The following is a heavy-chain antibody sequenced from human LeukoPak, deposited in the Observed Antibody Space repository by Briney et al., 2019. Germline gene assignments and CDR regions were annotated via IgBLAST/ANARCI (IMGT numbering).Heavy chain of an antibody. J-gene: IGHJ4*02. CDR1: GGSFSGYY. Sequence: SETLSLTCAVYGGSFSGYYWSWIRQPPGKGLEWIGEINHSGSTNYNPSLKSRVTISVDTSKNQFSLKLSSVTAADTAVYYCARGRRYFDWLLRGYYFDYRGQGTLVTVSS. CDR3: ARGRRYFDWLLRGYYFDY. CDR2: INHSGST. D-gene: IGHD3-9*01. V-gene: IGHV4-34*01.